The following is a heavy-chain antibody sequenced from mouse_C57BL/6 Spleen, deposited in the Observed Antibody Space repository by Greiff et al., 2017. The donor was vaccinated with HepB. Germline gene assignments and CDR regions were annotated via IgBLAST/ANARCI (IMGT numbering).Heavy chain of an antibody. D-gene: IGHD1-1*01. V-gene: IGHV14-4*01. CDR3: TTWGFSRDVDY. J-gene: IGHJ2*01. CDR2: IDPENGDT. CDR1: GFNITDDY. Sequence: EVKLQESGAELVRPGASVKLSCTASGFNITDDYMHWVKQRPEQGLEWIGWIDPENGDTEYASKFQGKATITADTSSNTAYLQLSSLTSEDTAVYYCTTWGFSRDVDYWGQGTTLTVSS.